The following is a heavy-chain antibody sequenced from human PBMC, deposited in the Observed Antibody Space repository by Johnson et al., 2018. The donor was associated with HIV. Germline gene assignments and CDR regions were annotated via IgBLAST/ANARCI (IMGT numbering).Heavy chain of an antibody. Sequence: QVQLVESGGGVVQPGRSLRLSCAASGFTFSNYGMHWVRQAPGKGLEWVALVWYDGGNKYYAGSVKGRFTISRDNAKNSLYLQMNSLRAEDTAVYYCARVGVVGVPNAFDVSGQGTLVTVSS. V-gene: IGHV3-33*08. J-gene: IGHJ3*01. CDR3: ARVGVVGVPNAFDV. CDR2: VWYDGGNK. D-gene: IGHD2-15*01. CDR1: GFTFSNYG.